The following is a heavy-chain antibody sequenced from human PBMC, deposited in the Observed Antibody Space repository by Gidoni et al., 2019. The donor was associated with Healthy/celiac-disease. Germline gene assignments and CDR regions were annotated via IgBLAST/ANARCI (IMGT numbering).Heavy chain of an antibody. CDR1: GFTVSSYA. J-gene: IGHJ6*03. Sequence: EVQLLESGGGLVQPGGSLRLSCAASGFTVSSYAMGWVRQAPGKGLEWFSAISGSGGSTYYADSVKGRFTISRDNSKNTLYLQMNSLRAEDTAVYYCAKRYYYDSSGPSLYYYYYYMDVWGKGTTVTVSS. D-gene: IGHD3-22*01. CDR3: AKRYYYDSSGPSLYYYYYYMDV. V-gene: IGHV3-23*01. CDR2: ISGSGGST.